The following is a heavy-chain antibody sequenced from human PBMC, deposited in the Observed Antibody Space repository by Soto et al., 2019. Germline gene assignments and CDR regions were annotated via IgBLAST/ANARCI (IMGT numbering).Heavy chain of an antibody. D-gene: IGHD2-21*02. J-gene: IGHJ4*02. CDR2: ISSSGDRI. CDR1: GFRFSDHS. Sequence: PGGSLRLSCVGSGFRFSDHSMHWVRRAPGTGLQWLSYISSSGDRIHYADSVRGRFTVSRDNAKNSLFLRMNSLRDDDTAMYYCARLPKGSLVTGWGQGTQVTV. CDR3: ARLPKGSLVTG. V-gene: IGHV3-48*02.